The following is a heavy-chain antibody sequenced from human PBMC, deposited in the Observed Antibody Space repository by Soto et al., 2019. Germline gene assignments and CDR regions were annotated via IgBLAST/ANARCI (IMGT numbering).Heavy chain of an antibody. J-gene: IGHJ4*02. CDR3: ARHEPPYPATVTTWGLDY. V-gene: IGHV4-39*01. CDR1: GGFISSSSYY. Sequence: SETLSLTCTVSGGFISSSSYYWGWIRQPPGKGLEWIGSIYYSGSTYYNPSLKSRVTISVDTSKNQFSLKLSSVTAADTAVYYCARHEPPYPATVTTWGLDYWGQGTLVTVSS. D-gene: IGHD4-4*01. CDR2: IYYSGST.